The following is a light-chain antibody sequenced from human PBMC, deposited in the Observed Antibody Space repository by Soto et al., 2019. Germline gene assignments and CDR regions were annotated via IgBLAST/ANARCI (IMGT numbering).Light chain of an antibody. CDR3: QQYNNWPPYT. CDR2: GAS. Sequence: EIVMTQSPATLSVSPGERATLYCRARQNVSSNLAWYQQKPGQAPRLLIYGASTRATGIPARFSGSRSGTEFTLTISSLQSEDFAGYYCQQYNNWPPYTFGQGTKLESK. V-gene: IGKV3-15*01. CDR1: QNVSSN. J-gene: IGKJ2*01.